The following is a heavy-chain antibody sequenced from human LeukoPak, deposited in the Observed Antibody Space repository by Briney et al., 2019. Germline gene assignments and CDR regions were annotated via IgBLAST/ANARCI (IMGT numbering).Heavy chain of an antibody. Sequence: GGSLRLSCAASGFXFSDYYINWIRQAPGKGLEWVSYISSSSSYTNYADSVKGRFTISRDNAKKSLYLQMNSLRAEDTAVYYCARILAVASFHPFDYWGQGTVVTVSS. V-gene: IGHV3-11*03. CDR1: GFXFSDYY. CDR3: ARILAVASFHPFDY. CDR2: ISSSSSYT. D-gene: IGHD6-19*01. J-gene: IGHJ4*02.